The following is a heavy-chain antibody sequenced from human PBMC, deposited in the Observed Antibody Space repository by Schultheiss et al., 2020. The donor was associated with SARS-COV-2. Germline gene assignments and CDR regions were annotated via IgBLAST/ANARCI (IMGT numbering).Heavy chain of an antibody. Sequence: ASVKVSCKTSGYTFTSHGISWVRQAPGQGFEWMGWISGYNGYTDYAQKFQGRITMTTDTSTSTAYMELSSLRSDDTAVYYCARESVATISHEFDYWGQGILVTVSS. CDR2: ISGYNGYT. CDR1: GYTFTSHG. D-gene: IGHD5-12*01. CDR3: ARESVATISHEFDY. J-gene: IGHJ4*02. V-gene: IGHV1-18*04.